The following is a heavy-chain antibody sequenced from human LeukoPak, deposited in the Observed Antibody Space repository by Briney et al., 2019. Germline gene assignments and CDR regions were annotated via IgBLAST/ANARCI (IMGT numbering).Heavy chain of an antibody. J-gene: IGHJ6*02. Sequence: GGSLRLSCAASGFTFNHFWMSWIRQAPGKGLEWVAYIKKTGSETYYVDSVKGRFTITRDNAKNSLYLQMSNLRAEDTAVYFCARGGGLGVWGQGATVTVSS. CDR2: IKKTGSET. D-gene: IGHD3-16*01. CDR3: ARGGGLGV. CDR1: GFTFNHFW. V-gene: IGHV3-7*03.